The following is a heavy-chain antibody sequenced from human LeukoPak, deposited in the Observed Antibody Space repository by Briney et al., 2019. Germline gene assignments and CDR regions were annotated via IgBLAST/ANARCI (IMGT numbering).Heavy chain of an antibody. V-gene: IGHV4-34*01. CDR3: ARRGSRYGLGYCSGGSCYSSVRDNWFDP. CDR1: GGSFSGYY. Sequence: SETLSLTCAVYGGSFSGYYWSWIRQPPGKGLEWIGEINHSGSTNYNPSLKSRVTISVDTSKNQFSLKLSSVTAADTAVYYCARRGSRYGLGYCSGGSCYSSVRDNWFDPWGQGTLVTVSS. D-gene: IGHD2-15*01. J-gene: IGHJ5*02. CDR2: INHSGST.